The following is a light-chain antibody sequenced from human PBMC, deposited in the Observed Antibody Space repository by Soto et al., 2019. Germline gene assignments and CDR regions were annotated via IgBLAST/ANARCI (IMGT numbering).Light chain of an antibody. CDR1: SSDVGGFNY. V-gene: IGLV2-8*01. CDR2: EVS. Sequence: QSALTQPPSASGSLGQSVTISCTGTSSDVGGFNYVSWYQQFPGEAPKLLVYEVSKRPSGVPDRFSGSRSGNTASLTVSGLQAEDEADYYCSSYVAGNNLAFGGGTKLTVL. J-gene: IGLJ3*02. CDR3: SSYVAGNNLA.